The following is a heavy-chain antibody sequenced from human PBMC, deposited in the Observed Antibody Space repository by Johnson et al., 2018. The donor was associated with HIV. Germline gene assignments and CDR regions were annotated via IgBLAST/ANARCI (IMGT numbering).Heavy chain of an antibody. V-gene: IGHV3-7*01. J-gene: IGHJ3*02. D-gene: IGHD3-22*01. CDR3: ARVAYYDSSGYLGVYAFDI. CDR2: IKQDGSEK. CDR1: GFTFSSYW. Sequence: VQLVESGGGLVQPGGSLRLSCAASGFTFSSYWMSWVRQAPGKGLEWVANIKQDGSEKYYVDSVKGRFTISRDNAKNSLYLQMNSLRAEDTAVYYCARVAYYDSSGYLGVYAFDIWGQGTMVTVSS.